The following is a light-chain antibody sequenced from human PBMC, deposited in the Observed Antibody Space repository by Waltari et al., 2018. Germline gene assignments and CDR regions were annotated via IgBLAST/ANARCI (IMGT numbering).Light chain of an antibody. CDR3: QSYDSSLDWV. J-gene: IGLJ3*02. CDR2: GNG. CDR1: SSNIGAGYD. Sequence: QSVLTQPPSVSGAPGQRVTISCTGSSSNIGAGYDVHWYQQLPGTAPKLLIFGNGNRPSGVPDRFSGSKSGTSASLAITGIQAEDEADDYCQSYDSSLDWVFGGGTKLTVL. V-gene: IGLV1-40*01.